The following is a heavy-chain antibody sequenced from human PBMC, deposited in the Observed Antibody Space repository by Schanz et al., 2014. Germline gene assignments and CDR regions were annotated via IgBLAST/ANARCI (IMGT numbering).Heavy chain of an antibody. V-gene: IGHV3-30*02. Sequence: QVQLVESGGGVVQPGGSLRLSCASSGFTFSTYGMHWVRQAPVKGLEWVAFIRFDGTNEYYADSVKGRFPRSKDNSKNTLDLQMNSLRTEDTAVYYCAKLVYGPGRLQFYDSSGGGSNLDFWGQGTLVTVSS. CDR2: IRFDGTNE. D-gene: IGHD3-22*01. CDR1: GFTFSTYG. CDR3: AKLVYGPGRLQFYDSSGGGSNLDF. J-gene: IGHJ4*02.